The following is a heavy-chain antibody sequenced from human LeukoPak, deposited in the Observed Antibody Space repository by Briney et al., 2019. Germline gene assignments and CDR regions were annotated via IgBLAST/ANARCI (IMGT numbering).Heavy chain of an antibody. CDR1: GGSISSSSYY. CDR2: IYYSGYT. D-gene: IGHD3-22*01. V-gene: IGHV4-39*07. Sequence: SEPLSLTCTVSGGSISSSSYYWGWIRQPPGKGLEWIGSIYYSGYTYYNPSLESRVTISVDTSKNQFSLKLSSVTAADTAVYYCARLRHYDTPPFDIWGQGTMVTVSS. J-gene: IGHJ3*02. CDR3: ARLRHYDTPPFDI.